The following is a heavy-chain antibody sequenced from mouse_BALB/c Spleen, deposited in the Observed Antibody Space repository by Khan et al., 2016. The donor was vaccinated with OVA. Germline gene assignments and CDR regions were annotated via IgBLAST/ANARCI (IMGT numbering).Heavy chain of an antibody. Sequence: VQLKESGPELMKPGASVKISCKASGYSFTTYYMHWVKQSHGKSLEWIGYIDPFNGGNDYNQKFKGKATLTVDKYSSTAYMHLSSLTSEDSAVYYCASGTFDYWGQGTLVTVSA. CDR1: GYSFTTYY. D-gene: IGHD3-3*01. CDR3: ASGTFDY. CDR2: IDPFNGGN. J-gene: IGHJ3*01. V-gene: IGHV1-34*01.